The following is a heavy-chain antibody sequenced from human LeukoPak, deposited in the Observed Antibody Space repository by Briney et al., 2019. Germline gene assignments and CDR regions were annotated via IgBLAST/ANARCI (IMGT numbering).Heavy chain of an antibody. CDR2: IYPGDSDT. CDR1: GYSFTSYW. D-gene: IGHD1-26*01. CDR3: ARLVGATTHYYYYYYMDV. Sequence: KGGESLKISCKGSGYSFTSYWIGWVRQMPGKGLEWMGIIYPGDSDTRYSPSFQGQVTTSADKSISTAYLQWSSLKASDTAMYYCARLVGATTHYYYYYYMDVWGKGTTVTVSS. J-gene: IGHJ6*03. V-gene: IGHV5-51*01.